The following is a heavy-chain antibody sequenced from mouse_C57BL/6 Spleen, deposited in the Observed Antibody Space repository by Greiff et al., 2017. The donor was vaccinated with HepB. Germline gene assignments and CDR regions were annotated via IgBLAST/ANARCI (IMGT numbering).Heavy chain of an antibody. CDR2: IYPGDGDT. V-gene: IGHV1-82*01. CDR1: GYAFSSSW. J-gene: IGHJ2*01. Sequence: VQLQQSGPELVKPGASVKISCKASGYAFSSSWMNWVKQRPGKGLEWIGRIYPGDGDTNYNGKFKGKATLTADKSSSTAYMQLSSLTSEDSAVYLCANGRNYFDYWGQGTTLTVSS. CDR3: ANGRNYFDY.